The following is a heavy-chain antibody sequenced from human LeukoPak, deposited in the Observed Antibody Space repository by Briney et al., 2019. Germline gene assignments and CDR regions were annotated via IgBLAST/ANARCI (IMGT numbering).Heavy chain of an antibody. D-gene: IGHD5-24*01. J-gene: IGHJ4*02. CDR3: ASQNAYNFFFSF. CDR2: IYSSGST. CDR1: GDSISSTSHY. Sequence: KPSETLSLTCTVSGDSISSTSHYWGWIRQPPGKGLEWIGSIYSSGSTYSNPSLKSRVTISEDTSRNQFSLKLSSVTAADTAVYYCASQNAYNFFFSFWGQGTLVTVSS. V-gene: IGHV4-39*01.